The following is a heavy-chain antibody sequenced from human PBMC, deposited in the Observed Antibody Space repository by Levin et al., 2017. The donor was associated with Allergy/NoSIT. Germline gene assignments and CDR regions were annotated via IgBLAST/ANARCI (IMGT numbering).Heavy chain of an antibody. D-gene: IGHD3-3*01. J-gene: IGHJ4*02. CDR2: IYYSGST. CDR1: GGSISSYY. CDR3: ARHLARSGYLN. Sequence: QSQTLSLTCTVSGGSISSYYWSWIRQPPGKGLEWIGYIYYSGSTNYNPSLKSRVTISVDTSKNQFSLKLSSVTAADTAVYYCARHLARSGYLNWGQGTLVTVSS. V-gene: IGHV4-59*08.